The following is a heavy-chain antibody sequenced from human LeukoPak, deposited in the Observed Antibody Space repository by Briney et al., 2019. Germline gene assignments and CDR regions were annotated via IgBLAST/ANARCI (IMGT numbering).Heavy chain of an antibody. V-gene: IGHV3-20*04. J-gene: IGHJ4*02. D-gene: IGHD6-13*01. Sequence: GGSLRLSCAASGFTFDDYGMSWVRQAPGKGLEWVSGINWNGGSTGYADSVKGRFTISKDNAKNSLYLQMNSLRAEDTAVYYCAKDREYSSSWYYFDYWGQGTLVTVSS. CDR1: GFTFDDYG. CDR3: AKDREYSSSWYYFDY. CDR2: INWNGGST.